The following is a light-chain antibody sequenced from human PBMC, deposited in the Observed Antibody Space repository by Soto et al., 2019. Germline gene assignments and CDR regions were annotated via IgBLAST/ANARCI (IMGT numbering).Light chain of an antibody. CDR1: QSVSRY. V-gene: IGKV3-20*01. CDR2: GAS. CDR3: LQYGSSPYT. Sequence: EIAMTQSPGILSLSPGERATLSCRASQSVSRYLNWFQHKPGQAPRLLIYGASSRAAGIPDRFSGSGSGTDFTLTISRLEPEDFAVFYCLQYGSSPYTFGQGTKLEIK. J-gene: IGKJ2*01.